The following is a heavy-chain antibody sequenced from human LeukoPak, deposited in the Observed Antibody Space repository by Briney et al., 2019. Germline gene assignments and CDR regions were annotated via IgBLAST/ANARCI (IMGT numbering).Heavy chain of an antibody. CDR2: IKQDGSEK. D-gene: IGHD3-10*01. CDR3: ARKSGGLSQSYYYYMDV. Sequence: GGSLRLSCAASGFTFSSYWMSWVRQAPGKGLEWVAKIKQDGSEKYYVDSVKGRFTISRDNAKNSLYLQMNSLRAEDTAVYYCARKSGGLSQSYYYYMDVWGKGTTVTVSS. J-gene: IGHJ6*03. V-gene: IGHV3-7*01. CDR1: GFTFSSYW.